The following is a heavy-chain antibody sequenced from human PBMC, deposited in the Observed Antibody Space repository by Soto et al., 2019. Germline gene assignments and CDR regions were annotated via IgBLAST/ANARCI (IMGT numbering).Heavy chain of an antibody. CDR2: IWYDGSNK. J-gene: IGHJ4*02. V-gene: IGHV3-33*01. CDR1: GFTFSSYG. CDR3: AREADTWDYYDSSGQTTLDY. D-gene: IGHD3-22*01. Sequence: PGGSLRRSCAASGFTFSSYGMHWVRQAPGKGLEWVAVIWYDGSNKYYADSVKGRFTISRDNSKNTLYLQMNSLRAEDTAVYYCAREADTWDYYDSSGQTTLDYWGQGSLVTGSS.